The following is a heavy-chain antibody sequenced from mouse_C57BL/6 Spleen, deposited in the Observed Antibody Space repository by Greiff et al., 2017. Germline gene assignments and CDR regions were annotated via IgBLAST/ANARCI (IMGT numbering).Heavy chain of an antibody. D-gene: IGHD1-1*01. V-gene: IGHV1-80*01. CDR2: IYPGDGDT. Sequence: VKLMESGAELVKPGASVKISCKASGYAFSSYWMNWVKQRPGKGLEWIGQIYPGDGDTNYNGKFKGKATLTADKSSSTAYMQLSSLTSEDSAVYFCARVTTVVERAMDYWGQGTSVTVSS. CDR1: GYAFSSYW. J-gene: IGHJ4*01. CDR3: ARVTTVVERAMDY.